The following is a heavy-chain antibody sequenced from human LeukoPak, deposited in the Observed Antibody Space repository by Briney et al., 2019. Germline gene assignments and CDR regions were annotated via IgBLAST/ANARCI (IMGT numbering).Heavy chain of an antibody. V-gene: IGHV3-74*01. Sequence: PGGSLRLSCAASGFTFANTWMHWVRQAPGKGLVWVSLINNDGSTTNYADSVKGRLTISRDNAKNTVYLQMNSLRAEDTAVYYCAIGGTYGSGSWGQGTLVTVSS. CDR3: AIGGTYGSGS. D-gene: IGHD3-10*01. CDR2: INNDGSTT. CDR1: GFTFANTW. J-gene: IGHJ4*02.